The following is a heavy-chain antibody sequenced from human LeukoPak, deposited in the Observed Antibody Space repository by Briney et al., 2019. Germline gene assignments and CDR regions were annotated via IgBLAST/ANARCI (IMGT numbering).Heavy chain of an antibody. D-gene: IGHD3-16*02. Sequence: SETLSLTCAVYGGSFSGYYWSWIRQPPGKGLEWIGEINHSGSTNYNPSLKSRVTISVDTSKNQFSLKLSSVTAADTAVYYCARGLYYDYVWGSYRYTYYFNYWGQGTLVTVSS. CDR1: GGSFSGYY. CDR3: ARGLYYDYVWGSYRYTYYFNY. V-gene: IGHV4-34*01. CDR2: INHSGST. J-gene: IGHJ4*02.